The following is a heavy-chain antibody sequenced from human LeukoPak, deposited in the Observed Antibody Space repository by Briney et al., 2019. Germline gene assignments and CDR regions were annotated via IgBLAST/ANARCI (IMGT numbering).Heavy chain of an antibody. D-gene: IGHD6-19*01. CDR3: ARFIAVAGFYYYYYMDV. J-gene: IGHJ6*03. CDR2: IRQDGSEK. CDR1: GFTFSSYW. Sequence: PGGSLRLSCAASGFTFSSYWMSWVRQAPGKGLEWVANIRQDGSEKYYVDSVKGRFTISRDNAKNSLYLQMNSLRAEDTAVYYCARFIAVAGFYYYYYMDVWGKGTTVTISS. V-gene: IGHV3-7*01.